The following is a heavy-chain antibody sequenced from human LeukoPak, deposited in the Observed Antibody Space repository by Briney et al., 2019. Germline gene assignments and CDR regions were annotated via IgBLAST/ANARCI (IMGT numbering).Heavy chain of an antibody. Sequence: PSETLSLTCAVYGGSFSGYYWSWIRQPPGKGLERIGEINHSGSTSYNPSLKSRVTISVDTSKNQSSLKLSSVTAADTAVYYCARDRKYYFDYWGQGTLVTVSS. CDR1: GGSFSGYY. CDR3: ARDRKYYFDY. CDR2: INHSGST. J-gene: IGHJ4*02. V-gene: IGHV4-34*01.